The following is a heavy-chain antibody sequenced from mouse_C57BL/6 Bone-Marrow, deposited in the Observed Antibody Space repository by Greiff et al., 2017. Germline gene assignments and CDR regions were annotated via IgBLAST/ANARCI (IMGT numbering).Heavy chain of an antibody. V-gene: IGHV5-4*03. CDR3: ARVYYGSSYEGDFAY. J-gene: IGHJ3*01. Sequence: EVKLVESGGGLVKPGGSLKLSCAASGFTFSSYAMSWVRQTPEKRLEWVATISDGGSYTYYPDNVKGRFTISRDNAKNNLYLQMSHLKSEDTGMYYCARVYYGSSYEGDFAYWGQGTLVTVAA. CDR2: ISDGGSYT. CDR1: GFTFSSYA. D-gene: IGHD1-1*01.